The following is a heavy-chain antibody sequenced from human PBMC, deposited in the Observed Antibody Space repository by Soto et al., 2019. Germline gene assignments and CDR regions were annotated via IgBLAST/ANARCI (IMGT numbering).Heavy chain of an antibody. J-gene: IGHJ4*02. V-gene: IGHV6-1*01. Sequence: SQTLSLTCAISGDSVSSNSAAWNWIRQSPSRGLEWLGRTYYRSKWSNDYAVSVKSRITINPDTSKNQFSLQLNSVTPEDTAVYYCARNNEITIIVVVNLGFDYWGQGTLVTVSS. CDR1: GDSVSSNSAA. CDR3: ARNNEITIIVVVNLGFDY. D-gene: IGHD3-22*01. CDR2: TYYRSKWSN.